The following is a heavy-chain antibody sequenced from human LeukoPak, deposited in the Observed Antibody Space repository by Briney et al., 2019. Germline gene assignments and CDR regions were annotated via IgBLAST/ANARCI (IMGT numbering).Heavy chain of an antibody. D-gene: IGHD2-2*01. Sequence: SVKVSCKASGGTFSSYAISWVRQAPGQGLEWMGRIIPILSIANYAQKFQGRVTITADKSTSTAYMELSSLRSEDTAVYYCARDQGSVQLLLSFDYWGQGTLVTVSS. CDR3: ARDQGSVQLLLSFDY. CDR1: GGTFSSYA. CDR2: IIPILSIA. J-gene: IGHJ4*02. V-gene: IGHV1-69*04.